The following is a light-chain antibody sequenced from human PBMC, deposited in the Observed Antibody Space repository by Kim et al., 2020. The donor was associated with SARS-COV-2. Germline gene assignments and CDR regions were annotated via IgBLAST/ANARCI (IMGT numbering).Light chain of an antibody. V-gene: IGKV2D-29*01. CDR1: QSLVHSDGETY. CDR3: MQRMQPPPIT. Sequence: ASVSCTSSQSLVHSDGETYLFGYLQRPGQPPQLLMYEVSNRFAGVPDRFSGSGSGTDFTLKISRVEAEDVGIYYCMQRMQPPPITFGQGTRLEIK. J-gene: IGKJ5*01. CDR2: EVS.